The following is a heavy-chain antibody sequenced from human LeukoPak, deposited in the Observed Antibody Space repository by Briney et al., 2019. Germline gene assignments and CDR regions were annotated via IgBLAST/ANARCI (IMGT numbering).Heavy chain of an antibody. CDR1: GFTVSSKY. J-gene: IGHJ4*02. CDR3: ATIVGDSSGWYHFDH. V-gene: IGHV3-66*01. D-gene: IGHD6-19*01. Sequence: GGSLRLSCAASGFTVSSKYMAWVRQAPGKGLEWVSFINSGGTTNYADSVKGRFTLSRDYSKNTLNLQMNSLRAEDTAVYYCATIVGDSSGWYHFDHWGQGALVTVSS. CDR2: INSGGTT.